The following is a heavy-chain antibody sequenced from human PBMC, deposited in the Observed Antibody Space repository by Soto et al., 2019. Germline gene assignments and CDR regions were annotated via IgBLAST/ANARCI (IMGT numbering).Heavy chain of an antibody. J-gene: IGHJ4*02. D-gene: IGHD3-3*01. CDR1: GFTFDDYT. Sequence: GGSLRLSCAASGFTFDDYTMHWVRQAPGKGLEWVSLISWDGGSTYYADSVKGRFTISRDNSKNSLYLQMNSLRTEDTALYYCAKDASGFWSGSQIAYYFDYWGQGTLVTVSS. CDR3: AKDASGFWSGSQIAYYFDY. V-gene: IGHV3-43*01. CDR2: ISWDGGST.